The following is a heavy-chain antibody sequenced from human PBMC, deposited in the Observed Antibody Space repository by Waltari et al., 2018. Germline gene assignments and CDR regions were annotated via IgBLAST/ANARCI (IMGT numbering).Heavy chain of an antibody. D-gene: IGHD3-3*01. Sequence: QVQLVDSGGGVVQPGKSLRLSCAASGFTFNSYPLHWVRQAPGKGLGWVAVISFDGSIKYYAKSVKGRFTISRDNSNNTLNLQMNSLTPEDTAVDYCARKATVFGVGGYLDYWGQGALVIVSS. J-gene: IGHJ4*02. V-gene: IGHV3-30*04. CDR3: ARKATVFGVGGYLDY. CDR2: ISFDGSIK. CDR1: GFTFNSYP.